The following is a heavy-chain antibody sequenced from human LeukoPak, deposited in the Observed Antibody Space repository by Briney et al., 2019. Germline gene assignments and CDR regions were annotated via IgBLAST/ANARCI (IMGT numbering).Heavy chain of an antibody. CDR3: AGDGTGVLPGDAFDI. CDR1: GFTFSTHS. CDR2: INHDGNDI. Sequence: GGSLRLSCAASGFTFSTHSMNWVRQAPGKGLEWVSYINHDGNDIYYGESVKGRFTISRDNAKNSLYLQIHTLRAEDTAVYYCAGDGTGVLPGDAFDIWSQGTMVTISS. V-gene: IGHV3-21*05. J-gene: IGHJ3*02. D-gene: IGHD1-1*01.